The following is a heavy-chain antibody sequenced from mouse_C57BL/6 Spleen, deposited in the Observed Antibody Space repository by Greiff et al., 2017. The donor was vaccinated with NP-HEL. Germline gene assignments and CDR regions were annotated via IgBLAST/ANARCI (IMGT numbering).Heavy chain of an antibody. V-gene: IGHV5-12*01. CDR1: GFTFSDYY. CDR3: ARHRDYGSSEFAY. Sequence: EVKLMESGGGLVQPGGSLKLSCAASGFTFSDYYMYWVRQTPEKRLEWVAYISNGGGSTYYPDTVKGRFTISRDNAKNTLYLQMSRLKSEDTAMYYRARHRDYGSSEFAYWGQGTLVTVSA. J-gene: IGHJ3*01. CDR2: ISNGGGST. D-gene: IGHD1-1*01.